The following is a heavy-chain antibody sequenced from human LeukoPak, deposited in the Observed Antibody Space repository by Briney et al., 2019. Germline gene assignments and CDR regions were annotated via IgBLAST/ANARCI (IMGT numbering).Heavy chain of an antibody. CDR3: ARTPGKYRSSTSCYRGWFDP. J-gene: IGHJ5*02. D-gene: IGHD2-2*02. V-gene: IGHV3-21*01. CDR2: ISSSSSYI. CDR1: GFTFSSYS. Sequence: GGSLRLSCAASGFTFSSYSMNWVRQAPGKGLEWVSSISSSSSYIYYADSVKGRFTISRDNAKNSLYLQMNSLRAEDTAVYYCARTPGKYRSSTSCYRGWFDPWGQGTLVTVSS.